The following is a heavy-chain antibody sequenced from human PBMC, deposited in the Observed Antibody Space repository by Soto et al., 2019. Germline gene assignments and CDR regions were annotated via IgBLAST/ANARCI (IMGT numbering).Heavy chain of an antibody. Sequence: GGSLRLSCAASGFTFSSYAMHWVRQAPGKGLEYVSAISSNGGSTYYANSVKGRFTISRDNSKNTLYLQMGSLRAEDMAVYYCARVGGSGSYYYYYMDVVGKWTTVTVSS. CDR2: ISSNGGST. J-gene: IGHJ6*03. V-gene: IGHV3-64*01. CDR3: ARVGGSGSYYYYYMDV. CDR1: GFTFSSYA. D-gene: IGHD3-10*01.